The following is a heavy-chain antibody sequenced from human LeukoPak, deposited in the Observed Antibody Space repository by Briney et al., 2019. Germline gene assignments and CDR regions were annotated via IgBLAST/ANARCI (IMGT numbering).Heavy chain of an antibody. CDR2: ISYDGSNK. Sequence: GGSLRPSCAASGFTFSSYAMHWVRQAPGKGLEWVAVISYDGSNKYYADSVKGRFTISRDNSKNTLYLQMNSLRAEDTAVYYCAREGVAVAGELDYWGQGTLVTVSS. CDR3: AREGVAVAGELDY. J-gene: IGHJ4*02. D-gene: IGHD6-19*01. CDR1: GFTFSSYA. V-gene: IGHV3-30-3*01.